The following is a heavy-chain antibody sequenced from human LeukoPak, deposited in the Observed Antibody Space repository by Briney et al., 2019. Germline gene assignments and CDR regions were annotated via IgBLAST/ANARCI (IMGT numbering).Heavy chain of an antibody. D-gene: IGHD6-13*01. CDR3: ARMYSSSFDYYYYYMDV. Sequence: GGSLRLSCAASGFTFSSYGMNWVRQAPGKGLEWVSSISSSSSYIYYADSVKGRFTISRDNAKNSLYLQMNSLRAEDTAVYYCARMYSSSFDYYYYYMDVWGKGTTVTVSS. CDR2: ISSSSSYI. J-gene: IGHJ6*03. V-gene: IGHV3-21*01. CDR1: GFTFSSYG.